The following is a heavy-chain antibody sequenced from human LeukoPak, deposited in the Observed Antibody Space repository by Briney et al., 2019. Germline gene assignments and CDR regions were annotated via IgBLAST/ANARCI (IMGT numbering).Heavy chain of an antibody. CDR2: LHSDGTI. Sequence: GGSLRLSCAASGFTFSSYAMSWVRQAPGKGLEWVSVLHSDGTIHYVDSVKGRFTISRDNSKNTLYLQMNALRAEDTAVYYCATPERSDTSGYYYWGQGTLVTVSS. D-gene: IGHD3-22*01. CDR1: GFTFSSYA. CDR3: ATPERSDTSGYYY. J-gene: IGHJ4*02. V-gene: IGHV3-23*03.